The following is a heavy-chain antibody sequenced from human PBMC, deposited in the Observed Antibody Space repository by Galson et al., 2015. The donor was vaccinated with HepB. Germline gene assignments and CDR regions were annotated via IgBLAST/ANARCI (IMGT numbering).Heavy chain of an antibody. CDR1: GFNFSSYG. J-gene: IGHJ5*02. CDR2: ISYDGNNK. D-gene: IGHD3-9*01. V-gene: IGHV3-30*18. CDR3: AKVSRQSRLGYGMDP. Sequence: SLRLSCAASGFNFSSYGMHWVRQAPGKGLEWVAVISYDGNNKYYVDSVKGRFTISRDNSKNTLFLQMNSLRGEDTAVYYCAKVSRQSRLGYGMDPWGQGTLVTVSS.